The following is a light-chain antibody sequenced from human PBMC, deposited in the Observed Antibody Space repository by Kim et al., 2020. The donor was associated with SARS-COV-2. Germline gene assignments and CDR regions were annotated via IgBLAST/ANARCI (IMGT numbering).Light chain of an antibody. CDR1: KLGDKY. Sequence: ELTQPPSVSVSPGQTASITCSGDKLGDKYACWYQQKPGQSPVLVIYQDSKRPSGIPERFSGSNSGNTATLTISGTQAMDEADYYCQAWDSSTYWVFGGGTQLTVL. J-gene: IGLJ3*02. CDR2: QDS. V-gene: IGLV3-1*01. CDR3: QAWDSSTYWV.